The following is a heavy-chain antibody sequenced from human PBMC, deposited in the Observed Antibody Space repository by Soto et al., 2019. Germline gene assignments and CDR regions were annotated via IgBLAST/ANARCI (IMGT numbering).Heavy chain of an antibody. V-gene: IGHV3-23*01. D-gene: IGHD6-19*01. CDR2: ISSGGTTT. CDR1: GFSFSTHA. Sequence: XGSLRLSCTASGFSFSTHAMSWVRQAPGKGLEWVSSISSGGTTTFYAASVEGRFTISRDESKNTLYLQMNSLRADDTAVYYCAREGGSIGGWFGRKFDYWGQGTQVTVSS. CDR3: AREGGSIGGWFGRKFDY. J-gene: IGHJ4*02.